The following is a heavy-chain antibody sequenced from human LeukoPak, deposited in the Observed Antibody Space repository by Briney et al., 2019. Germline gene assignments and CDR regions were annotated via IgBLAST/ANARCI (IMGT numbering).Heavy chain of an antibody. V-gene: IGHV4-39*01. J-gene: IGHJ4*02. Sequence: SETLSLTCTVSGDSISSYYWGWIRQPPGKGLEWIGNIYYSGSTYHNASLKSRVTISVDTSKNQFSLKLSSVTATDTAVYFCARSSATGLVNYWGQGTLVTVSS. CDR1: GDSISSYY. CDR2: IYYSGST. CDR3: ARSSATGLVNY. D-gene: IGHD2-21*01.